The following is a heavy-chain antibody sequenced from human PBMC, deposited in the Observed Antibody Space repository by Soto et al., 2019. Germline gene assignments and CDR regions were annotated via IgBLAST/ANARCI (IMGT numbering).Heavy chain of an antibody. V-gene: IGHV4-59*01. CDR1: GGSISSYY. CDR3: ARDRSGGYNWFDP. Sequence: QVQLQESGPGLVKPSETLSLTCTVSGGSISSYYWSWIRQPPGKGLEWIGYIYYSGSTKYNPSLKGRVTLSIDPXKNQFSLKLSSVTAADTAVYYCARDRSGGYNWFDPWGQGTLVTVSS. CDR2: IYYSGST. D-gene: IGHD2-15*01. J-gene: IGHJ5*02.